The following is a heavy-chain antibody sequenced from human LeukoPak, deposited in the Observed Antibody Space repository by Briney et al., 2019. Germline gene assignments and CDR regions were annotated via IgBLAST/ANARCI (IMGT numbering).Heavy chain of an antibody. CDR1: GDSASSSTAA. CDR3: ARDVGTVTPFEF. CDR2: TFYRATSWYH. J-gene: IGHJ4*02. Sequence: SQTLSLTCALSGDSASSSTAAWNWLRQSPSRGLEWLVRTFYRATSWYHDFALSVRGRITFNEDTSKNQYSLQLKSWTPEDTAVYYCARDVGTVTPFEFWGQGTLVTVSS. D-gene: IGHD4-17*01. V-gene: IGHV6-1*01.